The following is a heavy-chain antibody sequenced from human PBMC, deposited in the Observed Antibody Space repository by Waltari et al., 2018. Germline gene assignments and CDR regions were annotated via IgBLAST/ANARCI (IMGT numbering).Heavy chain of an antibody. J-gene: IGHJ4*02. V-gene: IGHV3-30*01. CDR3: ARALLLDYEGGGY. D-gene: IGHD4-17*01. CDR2: TTPDGKVK. CDR1: GFTFSLYA. Sequence: QVQLVESGGGVVPPGGSLRLSCAASGFTFSLYAMHWVRQAPGKGLEWLAVTTPDGKVKHHAVSVMGRFTISRDNSKDTLFLEMNSLRPDDTAVYYCARALLLDYEGGGYWGQGTLVTVSS.